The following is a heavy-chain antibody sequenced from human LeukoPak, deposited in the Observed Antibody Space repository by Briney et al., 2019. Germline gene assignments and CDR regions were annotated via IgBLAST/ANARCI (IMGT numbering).Heavy chain of an antibody. D-gene: IGHD3-16*02. V-gene: IGHV3-23*01. CDR1: GFTFSDYY. J-gene: IGHJ4*02. CDR2: ISGSGDNT. Sequence: PGGSLRLSCAASGFTFSDYYMSWIRQAPGKGLEWVSAISGSGDNTYYADSVKGRFTISRDNSKNTLYMEMNSLRDEDTAVYYCASGLGRLGELSLRNYWGQGTLVTVSS. CDR3: ASGLGRLGELSLRNY.